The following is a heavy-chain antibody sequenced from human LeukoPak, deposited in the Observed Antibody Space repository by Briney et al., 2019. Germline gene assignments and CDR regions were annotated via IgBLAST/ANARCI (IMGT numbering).Heavy chain of an antibody. CDR2: IHYSGST. CDR1: GGSISSYY. V-gene: IGHV4-59*01. CDR3: ARKGEHYYGSGKLWPAWFDL. D-gene: IGHD3-10*01. Sequence: SETLSLTCTVSGGSISSYYWSWIRRPPGKGLELIGYIHYSGSTHYSPSLKSRVTISVDMSKNQFSLKLTSVTAADTAVYYCARKGEHYYGSGKLWPAWFDLWGQGTLVTVSS. J-gene: IGHJ5*02.